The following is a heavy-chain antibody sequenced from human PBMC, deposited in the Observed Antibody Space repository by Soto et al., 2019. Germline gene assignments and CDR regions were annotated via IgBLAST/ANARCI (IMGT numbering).Heavy chain of an antibody. Sequence: QVQLVQSGAEMKKPGSSVNVSCKASGGTFSTYTITWVRQAPGQGLEWMGRIIPILGMPNYAQKFQGRVTITADKSTNTVYMELNNLRSEDTAVYYCARAPYGDRLDYWGQGTRVTVSS. CDR3: ARAPYGDRLDY. CDR2: IIPILGMP. CDR1: GGTFSTYT. J-gene: IGHJ4*02. V-gene: IGHV1-69*02. D-gene: IGHD4-17*01.